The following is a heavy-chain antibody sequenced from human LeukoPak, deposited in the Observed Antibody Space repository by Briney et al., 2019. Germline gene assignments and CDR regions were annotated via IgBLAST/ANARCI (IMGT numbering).Heavy chain of an antibody. D-gene: IGHD3-22*01. J-gene: IGHJ3*02. CDR3: TRRYNYDSSGYYYVRDAFDI. Sequence: GGSLRLSCAASGFTFSNYWMSWVRQAPGKGLEWVANINQDGSEKYYVDSVKGRFTISRDNAKNSVYLQMNSLKTEDTAVYYCTRRYNYDSSGYYYVRDAFDIWGQGTMVTVSS. CDR1: GFTFSNYW. V-gene: IGHV3-7*03. CDR2: INQDGSEK.